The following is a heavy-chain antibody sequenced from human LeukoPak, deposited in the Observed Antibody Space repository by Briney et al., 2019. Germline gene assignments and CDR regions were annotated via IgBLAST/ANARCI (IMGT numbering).Heavy chain of an antibody. Sequence: PGGSLRLSCAASGFTFSSYAMSWVRQAPGKGLEWVSAISGNGGITYYADSVKGRFTITRDNSKNSLYLQMNGPGADDTALYYCAKDQSATFNAVDYWGLGTLVTVS. CDR3: AKDQSATFNAVDY. D-gene: IGHD2/OR15-2a*01. V-gene: IGHV3-23*01. J-gene: IGHJ4*02. CDR2: ISGNGGIT. CDR1: GFTFSSYA.